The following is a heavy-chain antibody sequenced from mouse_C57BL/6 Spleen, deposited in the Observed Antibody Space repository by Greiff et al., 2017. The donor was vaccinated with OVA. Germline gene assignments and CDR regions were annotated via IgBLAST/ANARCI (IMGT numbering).Heavy chain of an antibody. D-gene: IGHD2-1*01. CDR2: ISYDGSN. CDR3: ARNIYYGNYDYAMDY. V-gene: IGHV3-6*01. Sequence: EVQRVESGPGLVKPSQSLSLTCSVTGYSITSGYYWNWIRQFPGNKLEWMGYISYDGSNNYNPSLKNRISITRDTSKNQFFLKLNSVTTEDTATYYCARNIYYGNYDYAMDYCGQGTSVTVSS. CDR1: GYSITSGYY. J-gene: IGHJ4*01.